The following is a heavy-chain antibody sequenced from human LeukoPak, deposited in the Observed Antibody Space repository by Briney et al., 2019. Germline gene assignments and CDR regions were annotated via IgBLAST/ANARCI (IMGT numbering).Heavy chain of an antibody. J-gene: IGHJ4*02. D-gene: IGHD4-17*01. CDR2: IIPIFGTA. V-gene: IGHV1-69*01. Sequence: SVKVSCKASGGTFSSYAISWVRQAPGQGLEWMGGIIPIFGTANYAQKFQGRVTITADESTSTAYMELSSLRSEDTAVYYCARRGRDYGDYGYWGQGTLVTVSS. CDR1: GGTFSSYA. CDR3: ARRGRDYGDYGY.